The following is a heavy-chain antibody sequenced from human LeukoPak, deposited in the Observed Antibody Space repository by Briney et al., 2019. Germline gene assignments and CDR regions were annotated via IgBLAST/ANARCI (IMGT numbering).Heavy chain of an antibody. Sequence: SETLSLTCTVSGGSISSSSYYWGWIRQPPGKGLEWIGSIYYSGSTYYNPSLKSRVTISVDTSKNQFSLKLSSVTAADTAAYYCARLVLLWFGELLMDYGMDVWGQGTTVTVSS. D-gene: IGHD3-10*01. CDR2: IYYSGST. CDR3: ARLVLLWFGELLMDYGMDV. V-gene: IGHV4-39*01. CDR1: GGSISSSSYY. J-gene: IGHJ6*02.